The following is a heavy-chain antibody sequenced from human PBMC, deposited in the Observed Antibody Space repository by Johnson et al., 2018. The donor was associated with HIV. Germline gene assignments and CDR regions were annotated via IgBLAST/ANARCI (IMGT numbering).Heavy chain of an antibody. V-gene: IGHV3-NL1*01. Sequence: QVQLVESGGGVVQPGRSLRLSCAASGITFSDYAMHWVRQAPGKGLEWVSVIHSGGSTYYADSVKGRFTISRDNSKNTLYLQMNSLRAEDTAVYYCARDDILTGYYDAFDIWGHGTMVTVSS. J-gene: IGHJ3*02. CDR2: IHSGGST. CDR1: GITFSDYA. D-gene: IGHD3-9*01. CDR3: ARDDILTGYYDAFDI.